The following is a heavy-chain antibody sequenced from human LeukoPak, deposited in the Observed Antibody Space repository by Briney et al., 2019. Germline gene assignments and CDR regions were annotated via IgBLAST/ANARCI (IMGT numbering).Heavy chain of an antibody. CDR3: ARGLKMYYYGSGSYYFDY. Sequence: SETLSLTCAVYGGSFSGYYWSWIRQPPGKGLEWIGEINHSGSTNYNPSLKSRVTISVDTSKNQFPLKLSSVTAADTAVYYCARGLKMYYYGSGSYYFDYWGQGTLVTVSS. CDR1: GGSFSGYY. D-gene: IGHD3-10*01. J-gene: IGHJ4*02. CDR2: INHSGST. V-gene: IGHV4-34*01.